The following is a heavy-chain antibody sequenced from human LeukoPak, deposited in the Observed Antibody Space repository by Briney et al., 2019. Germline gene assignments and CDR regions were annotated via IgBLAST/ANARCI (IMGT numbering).Heavy chain of an antibody. J-gene: IGHJ6*03. CDR1: GFTFSSYW. Sequence: GGSLRLSCAASGFTFSSYWMHWVRQTPEKGLVWVSRINSDGRSTSYADSVKGRFTISRDNAKNTLYLQMNSLRAEDTAMYYCARAHLSSSSTDYMDVWGKGTTVTVSS. CDR3: ARAHLSSSSTDYMDV. V-gene: IGHV3-74*01. D-gene: IGHD6-6*01. CDR2: INSDGRST.